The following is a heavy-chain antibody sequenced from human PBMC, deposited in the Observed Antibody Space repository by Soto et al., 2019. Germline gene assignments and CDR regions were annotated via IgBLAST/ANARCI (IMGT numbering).Heavy chain of an antibody. D-gene: IGHD6-19*01. CDR1: GGSFSGYY. Sequence: QVQLQQWGAGLLKPSETLSLTCAVYGGSFSGYYWSWIRQPPGKGLEWIGEINHSGSTNYNPSLKSRVTISVDTSKNQVSMKLSSVTAADTAVYYCARSTRIAVAQGLDYWGQGTLVTVSS. V-gene: IGHV4-34*01. CDR2: INHSGST. J-gene: IGHJ4*02. CDR3: ARSTRIAVAQGLDY.